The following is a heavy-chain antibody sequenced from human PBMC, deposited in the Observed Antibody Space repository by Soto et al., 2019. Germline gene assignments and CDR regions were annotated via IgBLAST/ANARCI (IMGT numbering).Heavy chain of an antibody. CDR2: ISFDGTVK. CDR1: GFRFSSYD. CDR3: ARERGYSGYDSGWFDP. J-gene: IGHJ5*02. Sequence: GSLRLSCAASGFRFSSYDMHWVRQAPGEGLEWVTIISFDGTVKYYADSVKGRFTISRDYSKNTLYLQMNSLRAEDTAVYYCARERGYSGYDSGWFDPWGQGT. D-gene: IGHD5-12*01. V-gene: IGHV3-30-3*01.